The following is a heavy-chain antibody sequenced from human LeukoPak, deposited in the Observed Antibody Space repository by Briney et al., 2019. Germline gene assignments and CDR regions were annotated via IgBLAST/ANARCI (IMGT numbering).Heavy chain of an antibody. V-gene: IGHV3-7*01. CDR3: ARETPDSSGWD. D-gene: IGHD6-19*01. CDR1: GFTLSSYW. Sequence: GGSLRLSCAGSGFTLSSYWMSWVRQAPGKGLEWVANMKPDGSEKYYVDSVKGRFTISRDNAKNSLSLQMNSLRAEDTAVYYCARETPDSSGWDWGQGTLVTVSS. CDR2: MKPDGSEK. J-gene: IGHJ4*02.